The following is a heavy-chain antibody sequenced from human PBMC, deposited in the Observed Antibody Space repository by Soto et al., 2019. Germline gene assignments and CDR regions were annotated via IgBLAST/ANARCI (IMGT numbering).Heavy chain of an antibody. V-gene: IGHV4-30-2*01. CDR3: ASTSTVTTGIDY. Sequence: PSETLSLTCAVSGGSISSGGYSWSWIRQPPGKGLEWIGYIYHSGSTYYNPSLKSRVTISVDRSKNQFSLKLSSVTAADTAVYYCASTSTVTTGIDYWGQGTLVTVSS. CDR1: GGSISSGGYS. J-gene: IGHJ4*02. CDR2: IYHSGST. D-gene: IGHD4-4*01.